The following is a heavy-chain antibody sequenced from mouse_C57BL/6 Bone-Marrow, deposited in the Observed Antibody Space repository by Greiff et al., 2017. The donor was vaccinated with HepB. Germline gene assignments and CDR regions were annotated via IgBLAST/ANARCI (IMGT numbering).Heavy chain of an antibody. Sequence: EVQVVESEGGLVQPGSSMKLSCTASGFTFSDYYMAWVRQVPEKGLEWVANINYDGSSTYYLDSLKSRFIISRDNAKNILYLQMSSLKSEDTATYYCARDSSGTGFAYWGQGTLVTVSA. CDR2: INYDGSST. D-gene: IGHD3-2*02. CDR3: ARDSSGTGFAY. J-gene: IGHJ3*01. CDR1: GFTFSDYY. V-gene: IGHV5-16*01.